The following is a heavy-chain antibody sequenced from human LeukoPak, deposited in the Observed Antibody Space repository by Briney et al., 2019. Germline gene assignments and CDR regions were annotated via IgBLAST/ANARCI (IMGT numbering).Heavy chain of an antibody. CDR3: ARIPHPTYYFDC. CDR1: GFTFSSYE. J-gene: IGHJ4*02. CDR2: ISGSGGDT. Sequence: GGSLRLSCAASGFTFSSYEMNWVRQAPGKGLEWVSAISGSGGDTYYADSVMGRFTISRDNSRSTLYLQMNSLRAEDTAIYYCARIPHPTYYFDCWGQGTLVTVSS. V-gene: IGHV3-23*01.